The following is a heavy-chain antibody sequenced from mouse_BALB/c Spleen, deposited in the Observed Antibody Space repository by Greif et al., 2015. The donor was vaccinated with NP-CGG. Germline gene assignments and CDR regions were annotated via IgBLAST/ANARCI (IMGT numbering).Heavy chain of an antibody. Sequence: EVQGVEPGGGLVQPGGPRKLSCAASGFTFSSFGIHWVRQAPEKGRGWAPYIRSGSSTIYYADTVKGRFPISRDNPKNPLFLQMTSLRSEGTAMYCRARYYYDYDGFAYWGQGTLVPVST. CDR3: ARYYYDYDGFAY. V-gene: IGHV5-17*02. CDR1: GFTFSSFG. CDR2: IRSGSSTI. J-gene: IGHJ3*01. D-gene: IGHD2-4*01.